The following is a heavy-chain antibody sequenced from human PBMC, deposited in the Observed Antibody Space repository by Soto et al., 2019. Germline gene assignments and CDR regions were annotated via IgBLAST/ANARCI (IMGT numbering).Heavy chain of an antibody. D-gene: IGHD1-1*01. CDR1: GFSFSDYS. CDR3: ARWNGYGDL. V-gene: IGHV3-23*01. Sequence: GGSLRLSCAAPGFSFSDYSMAWVRQTPEKGLEWVSGMSIGGEKTFYIDSVKGRFIVSRDSSRDTVYFQMNRLRVEDTAVYYCARWNGYGDLWGQGTLVTVSS. J-gene: IGHJ4*02. CDR2: MSIGGEKT.